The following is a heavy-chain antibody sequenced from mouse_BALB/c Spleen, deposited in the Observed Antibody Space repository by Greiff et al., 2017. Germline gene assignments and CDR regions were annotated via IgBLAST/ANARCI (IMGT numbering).Heavy chain of an antibody. D-gene: IGHD2-1*01. CDR2: IDTSDSYT. CDR3: ARGGNYLFDY. CDR1: GYTFTDYW. J-gene: IGHJ2*01. Sequence: QVQLQQPGAELVMPGASVKMSCKASGYTFTDYWMHWVKQRPGQGLEWIGAIDTSDSYTSYNQKFKGKATLTVDESSSPAYMQLSSLTSEDSAVYYCARGGNYLFDYWGQGTTLTVSS. V-gene: IGHV1-69*01.